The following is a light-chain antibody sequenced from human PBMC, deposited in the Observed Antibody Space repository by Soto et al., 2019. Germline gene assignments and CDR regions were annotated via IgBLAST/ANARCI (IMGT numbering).Light chain of an antibody. V-gene: IGKV3-15*01. Sequence: EIVMTQSPATLSVSPGERAILSCRASKSVNNNLAWYQQKPGQAPRLLIYGASTRATGIPARFSGSGSGTDFTLSISSLQSEDFALYYCQQYNNWPPLTFGGGTKVEIK. CDR2: GAS. CDR3: QQYNNWPPLT. J-gene: IGKJ4*01. CDR1: KSVNNN.